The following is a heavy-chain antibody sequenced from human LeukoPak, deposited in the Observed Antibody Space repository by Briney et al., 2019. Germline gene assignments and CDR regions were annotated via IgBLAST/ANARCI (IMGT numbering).Heavy chain of an antibody. V-gene: IGHV3-74*01. CDR3: AREPDYDFWSGYAYCFDY. D-gene: IGHD3-3*01. J-gene: IGHJ4*02. CDR1: GFTFSSYW. Sequence: PGGSLRLSCAASGFTFSSYWMHWVRQAPGKGLVWVSRINSDGSSTSYADSVKGRFTISRDNAKNTLYLQMNSLRAEDTAVYYCAREPDYDFWSGYAYCFDYWGQGTLVTVSS. CDR2: INSDGSST.